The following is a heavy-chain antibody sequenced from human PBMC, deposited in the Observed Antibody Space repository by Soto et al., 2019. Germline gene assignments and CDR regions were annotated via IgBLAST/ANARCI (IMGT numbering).Heavy chain of an antibody. CDR1: GFTFSSYS. V-gene: IGHV3-21*01. D-gene: IGHD2-15*01. CDR3: ARDGPIVVVVAATRDAFDI. CDR2: ISSSSSYI. J-gene: IGHJ3*02. Sequence: GGSLRLSCAASGFTFSSYSMNWVRQAPGKGLEWVSSISSSSSYIYYADSVKGRFTISRDNAKNSLYLQMNSLRAEDTAVYYCARDGPIVVVVAATRDAFDIWGQGTMVTVSS.